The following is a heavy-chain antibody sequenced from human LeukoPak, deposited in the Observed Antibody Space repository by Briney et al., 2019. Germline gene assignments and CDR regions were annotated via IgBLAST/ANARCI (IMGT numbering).Heavy chain of an antibody. D-gene: IGHD4-23*01. J-gene: IGHJ4*02. Sequence: GGSLRLSCTASGFNFDNYTISWVRQAPGTGPEWIGFIRGKGYGGTTDFAAAVKGRFTISRAYSKGIAQLQMNSLKTEDSGFYYWTIDTWLFDGGKGFDLWGQGALVTVSS. CDR2: IRGKGYGGTT. CDR1: GFNFDNYT. CDR3: TIDTWLFDGGKGFDL. V-gene: IGHV3-49*04.